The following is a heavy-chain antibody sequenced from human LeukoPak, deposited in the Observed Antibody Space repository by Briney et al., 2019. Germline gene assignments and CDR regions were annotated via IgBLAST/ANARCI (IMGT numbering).Heavy chain of an antibody. CDR2: IIPIFGTA. J-gene: IGHJ4*02. CDR3: ASRRSNPIVVYDY. CDR1: GGTFSSYA. D-gene: IGHD1-26*01. V-gene: IGHV1-69*13. Sequence: SVKVSCKASGGTFSSYAISWVRQAPGQGLEWMGGIIPIFGTANYAQKFQGRVTITADESTSTAYMEMSSLRSEDTPVYYCASRRSNPIVVYDYWGQGTLVTVSS.